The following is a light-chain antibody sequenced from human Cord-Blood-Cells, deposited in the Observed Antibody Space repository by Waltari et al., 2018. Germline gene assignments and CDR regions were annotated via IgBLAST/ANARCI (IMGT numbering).Light chain of an antibody. J-gene: IGKJ2*03. Sequence: IQMTQSPSTLSASVGDRVTITCRASQSISSWLAWYQQKPGKAPKLLIYKASSLESGVPSRFSGSGSGTEFTLTISSLQPDDFATYYCQQYNSYSRFGQGTKLEIK. CDR3: QQYNSYSR. V-gene: IGKV1-5*03. CDR1: QSISSW. CDR2: KAS.